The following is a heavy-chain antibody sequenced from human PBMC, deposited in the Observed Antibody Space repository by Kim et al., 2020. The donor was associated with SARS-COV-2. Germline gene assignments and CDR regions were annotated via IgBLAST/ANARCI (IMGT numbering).Heavy chain of an antibody. J-gene: IGHJ4*02. Sequence: YNPSLKSRVTMSVDTSKNQFSLKLSSVTAADTAVYYCARVSSSSLYYFDYWGQGTLVTVSS. D-gene: IGHD6-13*01. V-gene: IGHV4-4*07. CDR3: ARVSSSSLYYFDY.